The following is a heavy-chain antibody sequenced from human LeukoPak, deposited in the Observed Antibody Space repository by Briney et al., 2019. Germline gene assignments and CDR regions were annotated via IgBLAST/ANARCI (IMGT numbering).Heavy chain of an antibody. CDR2: IYYSGST. CDR3: ARVVVRGVIAYYMDV. CDR1: GGSISSSSYY. V-gene: IGHV4-39*07. Sequence: PSETLSLTCTVSGGSISSSSYYWGWIRQPPGKGLEWIGSIYYSGSTYYNPSLKSRVTISVDTSKNQFSLKLSSVTAADTAVYYCARVVVRGVIAYYMDVWGKGTTVTISS. D-gene: IGHD3-10*01. J-gene: IGHJ6*03.